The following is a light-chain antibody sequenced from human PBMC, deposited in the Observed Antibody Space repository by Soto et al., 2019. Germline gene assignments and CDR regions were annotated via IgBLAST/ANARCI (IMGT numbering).Light chain of an antibody. J-gene: IGLJ1*01. CDR3: SSYTSSSTLVV. V-gene: IGLV2-14*01. CDR2: DVS. CDR1: SSDVGGYNY. Sequence: QSALTQPASVSGSAGQSITISCTGTSSDVGGYNYVSWSQQHPGKAPKLMIYDVSNRPSGVSNRFSGSKSGNTASLTISGLQAEDEADYYCSSYTSSSTLVVFGTGTKLTVL.